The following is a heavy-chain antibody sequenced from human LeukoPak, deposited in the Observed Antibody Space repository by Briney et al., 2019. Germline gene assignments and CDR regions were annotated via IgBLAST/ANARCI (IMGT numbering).Heavy chain of an antibody. V-gene: IGHV3-30*02. CDR1: GFTFDDYG. D-gene: IGHD2-15*01. CDR2: IWYNGSNK. J-gene: IGHJ4*02. CDR3: AKGGGGSLFDY. Sequence: GGSLRLSCAASGFTFDDYGMHWVRQAPGKGLEWVAFIWYNGSNKYYADSVKGRFTISRDNSKNMLYLHMNSLRAEDTAVYYCAKGGGGSLFDYWGQGTLVTVSS.